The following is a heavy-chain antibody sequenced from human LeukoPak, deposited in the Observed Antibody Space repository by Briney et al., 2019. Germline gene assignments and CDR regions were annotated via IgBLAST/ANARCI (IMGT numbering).Heavy chain of an antibody. V-gene: IGHV1-69*13. CDR1: GYTFTSYG. D-gene: IGHD3-3*01. Sequence: GASVKVSCKASGYTFTSYGISWVRQAPGQGLEWMGGIIPIFGTANYAQKFQGRVTITADESTSTAYMELSSLRSEDTAVYYCARVAGYDFWSGYLYWGQGTLVTVSS. CDR3: ARVAGYDFWSGYLY. CDR2: IIPIFGTA. J-gene: IGHJ4*02.